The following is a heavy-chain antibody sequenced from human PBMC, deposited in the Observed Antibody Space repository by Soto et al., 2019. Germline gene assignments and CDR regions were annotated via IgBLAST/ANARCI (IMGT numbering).Heavy chain of an antibody. Sequence: PGESLKISCQCSGYTFSNFWIGWVRQLPGKGLEWMGIIYPGDHETRYSPSFHGKVTISADKSINTAYLQWNSLAASDTAFYFCARSPRSSPYFDYWGQGALVTVSS. V-gene: IGHV5-51*01. J-gene: IGHJ4*02. CDR3: ARSPRSSPYFDY. CDR2: IYPGDHET. CDR1: GYTFSNFW. D-gene: IGHD6-13*01.